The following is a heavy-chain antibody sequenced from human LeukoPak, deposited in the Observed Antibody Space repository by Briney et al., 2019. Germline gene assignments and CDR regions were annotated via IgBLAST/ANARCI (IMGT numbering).Heavy chain of an antibody. CDR1: GFSISTGYY. CDR3: SRIETAGPFDY. CDR2: IYHSGTT. V-gene: IGHV4-38-2*01. D-gene: IGHD6-13*01. J-gene: IGHJ4*02. Sequence: SETLSLTCDVSGFSISTGYYWGWIRQPPGKGLEWIGSIYHSGTTYYSPSLKSRVTISVDTSKNQFSLKLSSVTAAGTAMYYCSRIETAGPFDYWGQGTLVTVSS.